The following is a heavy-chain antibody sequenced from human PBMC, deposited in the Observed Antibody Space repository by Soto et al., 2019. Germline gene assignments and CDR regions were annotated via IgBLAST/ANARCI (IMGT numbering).Heavy chain of an antibody. CDR3: ARDLSGSYYIVDY. V-gene: IGHV3-21*01. D-gene: IGHD3-10*01. CDR1: GFTFSSHS. CDR2: ISSSSTYI. J-gene: IGHJ4*02. Sequence: GGSLRLSCAASGFTFSSHSMIWVRQAPGKGLEWVSSISSSSTYIYYADSVKGRFTISRDNAKNSLYLQINSLRAEDTAVYYCARDLSGSYYIVDYWGLGTLVTVSS.